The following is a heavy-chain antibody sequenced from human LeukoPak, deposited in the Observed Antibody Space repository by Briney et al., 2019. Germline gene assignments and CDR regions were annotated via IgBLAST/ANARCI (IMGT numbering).Heavy chain of an antibody. Sequence: GGSLRLSCAASGFTFSTYWMSWVRQDPGKGLEWVANIKQDGSEKYYVDSVKGRFTISRDNAKNSLYLQMNSLRPEDTAVYYCARERQNKDFWSGGDYWGQGTLVTVSS. CDR2: IKQDGSEK. CDR1: GFTFSTYW. J-gene: IGHJ4*02. V-gene: IGHV3-7*01. CDR3: ARERQNKDFWSGGDY. D-gene: IGHD3-3*01.